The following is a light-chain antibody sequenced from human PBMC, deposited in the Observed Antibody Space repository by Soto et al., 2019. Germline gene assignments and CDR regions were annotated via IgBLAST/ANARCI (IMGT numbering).Light chain of an antibody. CDR1: ESVSTN. Sequence: EIEMKQTPATLSLAPWEGVALSLSASESVSTNLAWYQQKPGQAPRLLIFHTSLRPTGIPDRFSGSGSGTDFTLTISRLEPEDFAVYYCQHMGGALPVTFGQGTRLEIK. CDR2: HTS. V-gene: IGKV3D-20*02. J-gene: IGKJ5*01. CDR3: QHMGGALPVT.